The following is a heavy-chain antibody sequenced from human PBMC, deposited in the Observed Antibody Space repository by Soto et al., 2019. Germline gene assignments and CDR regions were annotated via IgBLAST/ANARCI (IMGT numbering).Heavy chain of an antibody. Sequence: QVQLVESGGGVVQPGRSLRLSCAASGFTFSSYGMHWVRQAPGKGLEWVAVISYDGSNKYYADSVKGRFTISRDNSTNTLYLQMNSLRAEDTAVYYCAKDRIPAAGTVRFSYYYYYGSDDWGQGTTVTVSS. V-gene: IGHV3-30*18. D-gene: IGHD6-13*01. J-gene: IGHJ6*02. CDR1: GFTFSSYG. CDR3: AKDRIPAAGTVRFSYYYYYGSDD. CDR2: ISYDGSNK.